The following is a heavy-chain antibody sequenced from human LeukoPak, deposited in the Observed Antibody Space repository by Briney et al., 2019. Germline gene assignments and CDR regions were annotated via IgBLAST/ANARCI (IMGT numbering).Heavy chain of an antibody. Sequence: GGSLRLSCAASGLSFGFYAMSWVRQAPGKGLEWVSSISGGGAGTYYADSVRGRFTISRDNSKNTLYLQMDSLRAEDTALYYCAKDFVRYNIQFDYWGQGALVTVSS. J-gene: IGHJ4*02. CDR2: ISGGGAGT. D-gene: IGHD1-14*01. V-gene: IGHV3-23*01. CDR1: GLSFGFYA. CDR3: AKDFVRYNIQFDY.